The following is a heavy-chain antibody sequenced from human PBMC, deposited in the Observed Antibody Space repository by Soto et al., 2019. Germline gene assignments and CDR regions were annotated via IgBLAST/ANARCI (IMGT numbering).Heavy chain of an antibody. J-gene: IGHJ4*02. D-gene: IGHD3-16*01. Sequence: SETLSLTCTVSGGSISSYYWSWIRQPPGKGLEWIGYIYYSGSTNYNPSLKSQVTISVDTSKNQFSLKLSSVTAADTAVYYCAMRYVTPLAYSGQGTLLPVSS. CDR2: IYYSGST. CDR1: GGSISSYY. V-gene: IGHV4-59*01. CDR3: AMRYVTPLAY.